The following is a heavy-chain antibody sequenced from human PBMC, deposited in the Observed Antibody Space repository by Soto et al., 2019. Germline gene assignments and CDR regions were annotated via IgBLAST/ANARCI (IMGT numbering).Heavy chain of an antibody. V-gene: IGHV3-73*01. D-gene: IGHD3-16*01. CDR2: IRSKHNNYAT. CDR1: GFSFSDSA. Sequence: EVHLVESGGGLVQPGGSLKLSCAASGFSFSDSAMHWVRQASGKGLEWVGRIRSKHNNYATGYAVSVQGRFTVSRDDSKNTAYLQLNGLKTEDTAVYYCAAKSYRLNVDSWGRGTLVTVSS. J-gene: IGHJ4*02. CDR3: AAKSYRLNVDS.